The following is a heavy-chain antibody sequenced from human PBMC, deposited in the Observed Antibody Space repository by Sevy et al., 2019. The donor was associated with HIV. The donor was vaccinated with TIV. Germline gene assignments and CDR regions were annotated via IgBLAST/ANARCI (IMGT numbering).Heavy chain of an antibody. CDR1: GFTFSSYG. CDR3: AKDGLIWQQLVFFYYMDV. D-gene: IGHD6-13*01. V-gene: IGHV3-30*02. J-gene: IGHJ6*03. CDR2: IRYDGGNK. Sequence: GGSLRLSCAASGFTFSSYGMHWVRQAPGKGLEWVAFIRYDGGNKYYADSVKGRFTISRDNSKNTLYLQMNSLRAEDTAVYYSAKDGLIWQQLVFFYYMDVWGKGTTVTVSS.